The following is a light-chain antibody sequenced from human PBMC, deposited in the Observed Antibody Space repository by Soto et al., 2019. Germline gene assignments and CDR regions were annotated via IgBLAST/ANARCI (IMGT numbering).Light chain of an antibody. Sequence: IPITQSPSIMSASVGARVTITCRASHNINRWLAWYHQKTGTAPNLLIYKASSLESGVPSRFSGSGSGTEFTVTISSLQPEDFPGYSCQQYNNWPLTFGGGTKVDI. CDR2: KAS. CDR3: QQYNNWPLT. V-gene: IGKV1-5*03. CDR1: HNINRW. J-gene: IGKJ4*01.